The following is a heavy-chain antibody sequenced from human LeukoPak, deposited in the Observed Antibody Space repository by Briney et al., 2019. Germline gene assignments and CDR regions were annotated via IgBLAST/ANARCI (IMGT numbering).Heavy chain of an antibody. J-gene: IGHJ6*02. V-gene: IGHV4-34*01. CDR2: INHSGST. CDR3: ARRTRGYYYYYYGMDV. CDR1: GGSFSGYY. Sequence: PSETLSLTCAVYGGSFSGYYWSWIRQPPGKGLDWMGEINHSGSTNYNPSLKSRVTISVDTSKNQFSLKLSSVTAADTAVYYCARRTRGYYYYYYGMDVWGQGTTVTVSS. D-gene: IGHD3-10*01.